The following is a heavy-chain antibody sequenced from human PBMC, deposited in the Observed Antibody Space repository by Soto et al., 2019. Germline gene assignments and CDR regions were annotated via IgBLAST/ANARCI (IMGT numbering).Heavy chain of an antibody. CDR3: ARVGPYASGTYSFRHNHFDP. CDR1: GFTVTSSH. V-gene: IGHV3-53*01. Sequence: EVQLVESGGRLVQPGGSLRLSCAASGFTVTSSHMTWVRQAPGKGLEWVSVVFIGGTTQYAASVKGRFTISIDKSENTMYLQMNSLRAEDTAVYYCARVGPYASGTYSFRHNHFDPWGQGTQVTVSP. J-gene: IGHJ5*02. D-gene: IGHD3-10*01. CDR2: VFIGGTT.